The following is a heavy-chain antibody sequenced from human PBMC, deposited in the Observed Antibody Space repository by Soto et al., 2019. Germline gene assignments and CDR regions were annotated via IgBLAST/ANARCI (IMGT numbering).Heavy chain of an antibody. CDR3: ARRTLDFWSGYPNYYYYYGMDV. Sequence: SETLSLTCAVYGGSFSGYYWSWIRQPPGKGLEWIGEINHSGSTNYNPSLKSRVTISVDTSKNQFSLKLSSVTAADTAVYYCARRTLDFWSGYPNYYYYYGMDVWGQGTTVTVSS. CDR2: INHSGST. CDR1: GGSFSGYY. J-gene: IGHJ6*02. D-gene: IGHD3-3*01. V-gene: IGHV4-34*01.